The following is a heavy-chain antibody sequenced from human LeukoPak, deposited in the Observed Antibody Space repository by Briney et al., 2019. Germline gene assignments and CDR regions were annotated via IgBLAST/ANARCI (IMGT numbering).Heavy chain of an antibody. CDR1: GLNFIDAW. D-gene: IGHD4-17*01. CDR3: TLWKTYYGDYAT. Sequence: GESLRLSCAVSGLNFIDAWISWARQAPGKGLEWVGRIKSIINGGTVDYAAPMKGRFFISRDDLENTVYLQMNSLRTEDTAVYYCTLWKTYYGDYATWGQGTLVTVSS. J-gene: IGHJ5*02. CDR2: IKSIINGGTV. V-gene: IGHV3-15*05.